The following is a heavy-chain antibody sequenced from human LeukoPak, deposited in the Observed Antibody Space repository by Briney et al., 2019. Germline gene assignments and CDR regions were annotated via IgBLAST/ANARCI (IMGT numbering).Heavy chain of an antibody. D-gene: IGHD6-19*01. V-gene: IGHV7-4-1*02. CDR1: GYTFTSYA. Sequence: ASVKVSCKASGYTFTSYAMNWARQAPGQGLEWMGWINTNTGNPTYAQGFTGRFVFSLDTSVSTAYLQISSLKAEDTAVYYCARDLGSSGWIDFDYWGQGTLVTVSS. J-gene: IGHJ4*02. CDR2: INTNTGNP. CDR3: ARDLGSSGWIDFDY.